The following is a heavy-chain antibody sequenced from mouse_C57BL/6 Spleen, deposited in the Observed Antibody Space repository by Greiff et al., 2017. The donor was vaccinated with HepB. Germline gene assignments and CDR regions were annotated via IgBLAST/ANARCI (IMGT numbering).Heavy chain of an antibody. CDR3: ARERIYYGNYTLFAY. CDR1: GYTFTSYW. D-gene: IGHD2-1*01. V-gene: IGHV1-7*01. CDR2: INPSSGYT. J-gene: IGHJ3*01. Sequence: LVESGAELAKPGASVKLSCKASGYTFTSYWMHWVKQRPGQGLEWIGYINPSSGYTKYNQKFKDKATLTADKSSSTAYMQLSSLTYEDSAVYYCARERIYYGNYTLFAYWGQGTLVTVSA.